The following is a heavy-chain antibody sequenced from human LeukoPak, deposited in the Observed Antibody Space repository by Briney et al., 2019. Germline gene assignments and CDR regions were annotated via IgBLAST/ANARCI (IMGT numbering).Heavy chain of an antibody. J-gene: IGHJ3*01. CDR1: GFTFSNAW. V-gene: IGHV3-15*01. D-gene: IGHD1-26*01. CDR3: IRDFPLDSGSYSDAFDL. CDR2: IKSKTDGGTT. Sequence: GGSLRLSCAASGFTFSNAWMSWVRQAPGKGLEWVGRIKSKTDGGTTDYAAPVKGRFTISRDDSKSIAYLQMNSLKTEDTAVYYCIRDFPLDSGSYSDAFDLWGQGTMVTVSS.